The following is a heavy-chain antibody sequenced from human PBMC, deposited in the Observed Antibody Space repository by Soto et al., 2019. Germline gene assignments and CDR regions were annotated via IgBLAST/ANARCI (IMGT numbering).Heavy chain of an antibody. V-gene: IGHV4-34*01. J-gene: IGHJ5*02. CDR1: VGSFSGYY. CDR2: INHSGST. D-gene: IGHD3-10*01. CDR3: ARASPGSWFDP. Sequence: SETLSLTCAVYVGSFSGYYWSWIRQPPGKGLEWIGEINHSGSTNYNPSLKSRVTISVDTSKNQFSLKLSSVTAADTAVYYCARASPGSWFDPWGQGTLVTVSS.